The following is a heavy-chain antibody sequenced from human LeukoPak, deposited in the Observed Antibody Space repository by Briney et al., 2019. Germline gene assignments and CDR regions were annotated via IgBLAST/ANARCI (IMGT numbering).Heavy chain of an antibody. J-gene: IGHJ4*02. CDR1: GGTFSSYA. CDR2: IIPIFGTA. D-gene: IGHD3-3*01. CDR3: AREKYDFWSGYPTPSTHYFDY. V-gene: IGHV1-69*05. Sequence: GASVKVSCKASGGTFSSYAISWVRQAPGQGLEWMGGIIPIFGTANYAQKFQGRVTITTDESTSTAYMELSSLRSEDTAVYYCAREKYDFWSGYPTPSTHYFDYWGQGTLVTVSS.